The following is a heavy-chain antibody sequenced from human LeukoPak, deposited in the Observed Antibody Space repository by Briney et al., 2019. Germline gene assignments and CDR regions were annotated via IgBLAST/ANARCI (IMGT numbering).Heavy chain of an antibody. Sequence: PSETLSLTCTVSGGSISSYYWSWIRQPPGKGLEWIGYIYYSGSTNYNPSPKSRVTISVDTSKNQFSLKLSSVTAADTAVYYCAIMASWSLAFDIWGQGTMVTVSS. CDR1: GGSISSYY. D-gene: IGHD3-16*01. V-gene: IGHV4-59*01. CDR3: AIMASWSLAFDI. J-gene: IGHJ3*02. CDR2: IYYSGST.